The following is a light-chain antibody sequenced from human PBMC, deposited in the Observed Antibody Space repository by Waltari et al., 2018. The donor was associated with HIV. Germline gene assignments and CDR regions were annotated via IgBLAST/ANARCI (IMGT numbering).Light chain of an antibody. CDR2: DTE. CDR3: GTWDSSLSAGV. CDR1: SSNIGKNF. V-gene: IGLV1-51*01. Sequence: QSVLTQPPSVSAAPGQKVTISCSGNSSNIGKNFVSWYQQFPGTAPKLLIYDTEKRPSGIPERFSGSKSGTSATLGITGLQTGDEAVYYCGTWDSSLSAGVFGGGTKVTVL. J-gene: IGLJ3*02.